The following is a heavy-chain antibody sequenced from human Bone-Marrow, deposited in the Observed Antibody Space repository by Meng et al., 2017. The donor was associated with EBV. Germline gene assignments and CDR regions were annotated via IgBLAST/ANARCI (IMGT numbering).Heavy chain of an antibody. J-gene: IGHJ4*02. CDR3: ASESGRGFTPDY. CDR2: LIPMSDAP. Sequence: QAQVVQSGAEGKNPGSSVKVSCRTSGGTFRSDAVSWVRPALGQGLEWMGGLIPMSDAPHYAQKFQGRVTITADESTSTHYMDLSGLRSDDTALYYCASESGRGFTPDYWGQGTLVTVSS. D-gene: IGHD3-10*01. CDR1: GGTFRSDA. V-gene: IGHV1-69*01.